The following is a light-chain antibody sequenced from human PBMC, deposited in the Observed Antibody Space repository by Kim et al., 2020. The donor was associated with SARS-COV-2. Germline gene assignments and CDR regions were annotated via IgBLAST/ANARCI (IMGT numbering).Light chain of an antibody. CDR2: EVS. CDR1: SSDVGGYNY. J-gene: IGLJ3*02. CDR3: SSYAGSHNLV. Sequence: GQSVTISCTGTSSDVGGYNYVSWYQQHPGKAPKLMIYEVSKRPSGVPDRFSGSKSGNTASLTVSGLQAEDEADYYCSSYAGSHNLVFGGGTKVTVL. V-gene: IGLV2-8*01.